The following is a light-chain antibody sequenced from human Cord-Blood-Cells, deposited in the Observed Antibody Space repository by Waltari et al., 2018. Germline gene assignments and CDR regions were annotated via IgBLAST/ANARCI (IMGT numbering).Light chain of an antibody. J-gene: IGLJ3*02. V-gene: IGLV2-23*03. Sequence: QSALTQPASVSGSPGQSITISCTGTSSDVGSYNLVSWYQQHPGKAPKLMIYESSKRPSGVSNRVSGSKSGTTASLTISGLQAEDEADYYCCSYAGSSTFVFGGGTKLTVL. CDR1: SSDVGSYNL. CDR3: CSYAGSSTFV. CDR2: ESS.